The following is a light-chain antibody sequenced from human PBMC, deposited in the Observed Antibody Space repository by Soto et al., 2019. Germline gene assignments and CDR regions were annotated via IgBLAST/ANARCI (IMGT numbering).Light chain of an antibody. CDR2: DGS. Sequence: DIVITQSPDSLAVSLVESSTINCRSSHIVLYSSNNETFLAWYQQKPRKAPKLLIYDGSTLQSGVPSRFSGSGSGTEFTLTISSLQPDDVATYYCQQYNALWYTFGQGTKVDIK. V-gene: IGKV4-1*01. CDR1: HIVLYSSNNETF. CDR3: QQYNALWYT. J-gene: IGKJ2*01.